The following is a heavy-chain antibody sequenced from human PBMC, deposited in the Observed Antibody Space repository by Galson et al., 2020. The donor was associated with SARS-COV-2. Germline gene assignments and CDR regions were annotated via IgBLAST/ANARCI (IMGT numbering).Heavy chain of an antibody. Sequence: ETSETLSLTCTVSGGSISRSSYYWGWIRQPPGKGLEWIGGSTYYNPSLKTRVTISVDTSKNQFSLKLSSVTAADTAVYYCARGALYCSSTSCLHFDYWGQRTLVTVS. CDR2: GST. CDR1: GGSISRSSYY. CDR3: ARGALYCSSTSCLHFDY. J-gene: IGHJ4*02. D-gene: IGHD2-2*01. V-gene: IGHV4-39*01.